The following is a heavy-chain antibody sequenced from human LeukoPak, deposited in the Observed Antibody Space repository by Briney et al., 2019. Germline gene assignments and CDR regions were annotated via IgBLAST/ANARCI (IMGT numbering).Heavy chain of an antibody. CDR3: ARDRARVGKKDDAFDV. V-gene: IGHV1-46*01. D-gene: IGHD3-10*01. J-gene: IGHJ3*01. Sequence: SVTLSCRASGYSCTTVYMHWVRQASGQPPEWMGTIDPSGGTTRYAQKFQGRVTMTRDTSTSTVHMELSRLRYDATAVYYCARDRARVGKKDDAFDVWGQGKRVIVSS. CDR1: GYSCTTVY. CDR2: IDPSGGTT.